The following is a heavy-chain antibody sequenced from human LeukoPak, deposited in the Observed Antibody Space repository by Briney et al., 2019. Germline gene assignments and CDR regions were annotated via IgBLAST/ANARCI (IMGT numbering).Heavy chain of an antibody. CDR3: ARDRGLLYGSSGCLDY. Sequence: GASVKVSCKTSGYTFTSYYMHWVRQAPGQGLEWMGINNPSGGTTTYAQKFQGRVTMTRDTSTSAVYMELSSLTSEDTAVYYCARDRGLLYGSSGCLDYWGQGTLVRVSS. D-gene: IGHD6-19*01. J-gene: IGHJ4*02. CDR2: NNPSGGTT. CDR1: GYTFTSYY. V-gene: IGHV1-46*01.